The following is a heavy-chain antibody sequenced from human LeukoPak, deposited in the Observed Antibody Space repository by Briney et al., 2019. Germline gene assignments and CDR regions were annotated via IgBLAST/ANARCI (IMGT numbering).Heavy chain of an antibody. J-gene: IGHJ4*01. CDR1: GFTFSSYW. D-gene: IGHD3-16*01. CDR2: INSDGSST. Sequence: GRSLRLSCAASGFTFSSYWMQCVRQAPGNGLGWVSRINSDGSSTGYADSVEGRFTISRDNAKNTLYLEMNSLRAEDTAVYYCARGWGVDYWGQGTLVTVSS. V-gene: IGHV3-74*01. CDR3: ARGWGVDY.